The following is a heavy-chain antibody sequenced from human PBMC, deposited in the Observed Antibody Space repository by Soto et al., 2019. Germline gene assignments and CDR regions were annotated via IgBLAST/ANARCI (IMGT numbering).Heavy chain of an antibody. CDR1: GFTFSSYS. D-gene: IGHD6-19*01. J-gene: IGHJ6*02. Sequence: PGGSLRLSCAASGFTFSSYSMNWVRQAPGKGLEWVSYISSSSSTIYYADSVKGRFTISRDNAKNSLYLQMNSLRDEDTAVCYCARDHPVAGTGYYYYYGMDVWGQGTTVTVSS. V-gene: IGHV3-48*02. CDR3: ARDHPVAGTGYYYYYGMDV. CDR2: ISSSSSTI.